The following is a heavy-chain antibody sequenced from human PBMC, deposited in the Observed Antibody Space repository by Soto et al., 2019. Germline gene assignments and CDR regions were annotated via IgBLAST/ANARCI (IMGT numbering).Heavy chain of an antibody. Sequence: EVQLVESGGGLVQPGGSLRLSCAASGFTFSSYWMSWVRQAPGKGLEWVANIKQDGSEKYYVDSVKGRFTISRDNAKNSLYLQMNILRAEDTAVYYCARVEGYCSSTSCYYYYMDVWGKGTTVTVSS. CDR3: ARVEGYCSSTSCYYYYMDV. J-gene: IGHJ6*03. CDR2: IKQDGSEK. D-gene: IGHD2-2*01. V-gene: IGHV3-7*01. CDR1: GFTFSSYW.